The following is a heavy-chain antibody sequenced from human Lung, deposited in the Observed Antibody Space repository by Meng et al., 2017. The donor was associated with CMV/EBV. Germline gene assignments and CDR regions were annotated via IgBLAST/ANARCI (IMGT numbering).Heavy chain of an antibody. V-gene: IGHV3-21*01. Sequence: ESLKIPCAAPGFTFSSFTMNWVRPAPGKGLEWISSISSSSSYISYPDSVRGRFTISRDNDQNSLYLQMSSLRAEDTAVYYCARLGQYSSDAGYFDYWGQGALVTVSS. CDR1: GFTFSSFT. CDR2: ISSSSSYI. J-gene: IGHJ4*02. D-gene: IGHD6-25*01. CDR3: ARLGQYSSDAGYFDY.